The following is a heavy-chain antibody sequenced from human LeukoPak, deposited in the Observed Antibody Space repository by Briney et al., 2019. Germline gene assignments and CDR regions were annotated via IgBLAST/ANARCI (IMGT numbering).Heavy chain of an antibody. CDR3: ARVRHGSGSYYFDY. V-gene: IGHV1-8*01. D-gene: IGHD3-10*01. J-gene: IGHJ4*02. CDR2: MNPNSGNT. Sequence: ASVKVSCKASGYTFTSYDINWVRQATGQGLEWMGWMNPNSGNTGYAQKFQGRVTMTRNTSISTAYMELSSLRSEDTAVYYCARVRHGSGSYYFDYWGQGTLVTVSS. CDR1: GYTFTSYD.